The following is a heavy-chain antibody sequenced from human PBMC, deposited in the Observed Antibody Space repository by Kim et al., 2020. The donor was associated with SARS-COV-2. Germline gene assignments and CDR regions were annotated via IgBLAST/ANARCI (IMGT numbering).Heavy chain of an antibody. Sequence: GGSLRLSCAASGFTFSSYWMHWVRQAPGKGRVWVARINSDGSRTSYADSVKGRFTISRDNAKNTLYLQMNSLRAEDTAVYYCARDSTITYYYDSSGYPNWFDPWGQGTLVTVSS. CDR2: INSDGSRT. CDR1: GFTFSSYW. D-gene: IGHD3-22*01. V-gene: IGHV3-74*01. CDR3: ARDSTITYYYDSSGYPNWFDP. J-gene: IGHJ5*02.